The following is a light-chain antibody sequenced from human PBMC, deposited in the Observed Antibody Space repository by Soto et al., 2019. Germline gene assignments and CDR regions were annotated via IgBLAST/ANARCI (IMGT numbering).Light chain of an antibody. CDR2: GNV. CDR1: SSNIGAGYD. Sequence: QPVLTQPPSVSGAPGQRVTLSCAGSSSNIGAGYDVHWYQQFPGTAPKVLIYGNVNRPSGVPDRFSGSKSGTSASLAITGLQTEDEADYYCQSYDNRLSGLVFGGGTKLTVL. CDR3: QSYDNRLSGLV. V-gene: IGLV1-40*01. J-gene: IGLJ2*01.